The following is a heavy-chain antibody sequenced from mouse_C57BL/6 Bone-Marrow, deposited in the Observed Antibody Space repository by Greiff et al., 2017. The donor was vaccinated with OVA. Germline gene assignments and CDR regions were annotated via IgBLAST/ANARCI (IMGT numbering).Heavy chain of an antibody. D-gene: IGHD2-3*01. V-gene: IGHV1-52*01. CDR2: IDPSDSET. CDR3: ARLLYDGYPTWFAY. J-gene: IGHJ3*01. CDR1: GYTFTSYW. Sequence: QVQLQQPGAELVRPGSSVKLSCKASGYTFTSYWMHWVKQRPIQGLEWIGNIDPSDSETPYNQKFKDKATLTVDKSSSTAYMQLSSLTSEDSAVYYCARLLYDGYPTWFAYWGQGTLVTVSA.